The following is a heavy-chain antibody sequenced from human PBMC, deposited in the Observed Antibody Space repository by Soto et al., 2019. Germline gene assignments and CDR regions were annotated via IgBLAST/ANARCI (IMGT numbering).Heavy chain of an antibody. CDR3: ARASGESYPGSRVFDS. V-gene: IGHV3-23*01. CDR1: GLTFRGNA. CDR2: ITNTGGDT. Sequence: PEGPLGLSCAASGLTFRGNAMSWVRQAQGKGLEWVSVITNTGGDTLYADSVKGRFTISRDNSKNTLYLQMNSLRAEDTAIYYCARASGESYPGSRVFDSWGQGTRVTVSS. D-gene: IGHD3-10*01. J-gene: IGHJ4*02.